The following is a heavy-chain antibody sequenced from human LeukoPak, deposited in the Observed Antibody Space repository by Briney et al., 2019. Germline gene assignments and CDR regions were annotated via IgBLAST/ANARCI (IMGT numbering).Heavy chain of an antibody. V-gene: IGHV3-23*01. CDR2: IISDGTIT. CDR3: AKGRLNFYDASDF. CDR1: GFTLSSYA. Sequence: PGGSLRLSCAASGFTLSSYAMSWVRQAPGKGLEWVSLIISDGTITYYADSVKGRFTISRDNSKNTLYLQMNSLRAEDTAVYYCAKGRLNFYDASDFWGQGTMVTVSS. J-gene: IGHJ3*01. D-gene: IGHD2/OR15-2a*01.